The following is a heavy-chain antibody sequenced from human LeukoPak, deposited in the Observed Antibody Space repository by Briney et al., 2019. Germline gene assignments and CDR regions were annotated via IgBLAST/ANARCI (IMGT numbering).Heavy chain of an antibody. CDR3: TRHLGAAMVSPLGY. D-gene: IGHD5-18*01. V-gene: IGHV5-51*01. CDR1: GYSFSNYW. J-gene: IGHJ4*02. Sequence: GESLQISCKGSGYSFSNYWIGWVRQMPGKGLDWMGIIYPGDSDPRYSPSFQGQVTISADKSISTAYLQWSSLKASDTAMYYCTRHLGAAMVSPLGYWGQGTLVTVSS. CDR2: IYPGDSDP.